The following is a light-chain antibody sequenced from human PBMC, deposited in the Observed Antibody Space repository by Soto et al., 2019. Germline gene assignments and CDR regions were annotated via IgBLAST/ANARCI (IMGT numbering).Light chain of an antibody. V-gene: IGLV2-23*01. Sequence: QSVLTQPASVSGSPGQSITFSCTGSSNEVGNYNLVSWYQQFPGKAPKLLIYEDSKRPSGVSNRFSGSKSGDTASLTISGLQTEDEADYYCCSYTGGSTAYVFGTGTKVTVL. CDR1: SNEVGNYNL. J-gene: IGLJ1*01. CDR2: EDS. CDR3: CSYTGGSTAYV.